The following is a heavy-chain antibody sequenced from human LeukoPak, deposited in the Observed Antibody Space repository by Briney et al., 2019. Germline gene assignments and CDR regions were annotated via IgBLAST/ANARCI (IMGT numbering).Heavy chain of an antibody. V-gene: IGHV4-59*01. CDR2: THYSGST. D-gene: IGHD6-19*01. Sequence: PSETLSLTCTVSGGSISSYYWSWIRQPPGKGLEWIAYTHYSGSTDYNPSLKSRVTISIDTSKNQFSLKLSSVAAADTAVYFCARESRGSTGWSAEGAFDLWGQGTMVTVSS. J-gene: IGHJ3*01. CDR1: GGSISSYY. CDR3: ARESRGSTGWSAEGAFDL.